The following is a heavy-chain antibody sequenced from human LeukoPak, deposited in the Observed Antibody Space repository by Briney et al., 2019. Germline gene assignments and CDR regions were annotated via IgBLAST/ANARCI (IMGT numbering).Heavy chain of an antibody. CDR1: DYTFTSYG. D-gene: IGHD3-10*01. CDR3: ARWFGELDIDY. CDR2: TSTYNSKK. J-gene: IGHJ4*02. V-gene: IGHV1-18*01. Sequence: ASVKVSCKASDYTFTSYGISWVRQAPGQGLEWMGWTSTYNSKKNYAQKFQGRLTMTTDTSTSTAYMELRSLTSDDTAVYYCARWFGELDIDYWGQGTLVTVSS.